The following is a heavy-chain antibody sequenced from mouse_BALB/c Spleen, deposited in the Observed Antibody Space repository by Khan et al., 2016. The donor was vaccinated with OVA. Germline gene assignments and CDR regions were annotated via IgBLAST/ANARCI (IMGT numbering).Heavy chain of an antibody. Sequence: VELVESGAELVRPGTSVKMSCKAAGYTFTNYWIGWVKQRPGHGLEWIGDIFPGGGYTNYDEKFKGMATLTTDTSSSTAYMQLSSLTSEDSAIYYCARSAAARATWDFFDYWGQGTTLTVSS. J-gene: IGHJ2*01. V-gene: IGHV1-63*02. CDR2: IFPGGGYT. CDR1: GYTFTNYW. D-gene: IGHD3-1*01. CDR3: ARSAAARATWDFFDY.